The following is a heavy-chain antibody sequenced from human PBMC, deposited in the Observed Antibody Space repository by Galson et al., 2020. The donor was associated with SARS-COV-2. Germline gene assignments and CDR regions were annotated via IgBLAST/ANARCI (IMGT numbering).Heavy chain of an antibody. CDR2: ISSDGRNQ. V-gene: IGHV3-30*02. CDR3: AKGSGGYSGYVGAWADHYCMDV. D-gene: IGHD5-12*01. CDR1: GFTFSTYN. J-gene: IGHJ6*03. Sequence: GGSLRLTCAASGFTFSTYNIHWVRHAPGTGLEWVASISSDGRNQNYPDSVKGRFTISRDKSKNTLYLQMSSLRVEDTAMYYCAKGSGGYSGYVGAWADHYCMDVWGKGTTVTVSS.